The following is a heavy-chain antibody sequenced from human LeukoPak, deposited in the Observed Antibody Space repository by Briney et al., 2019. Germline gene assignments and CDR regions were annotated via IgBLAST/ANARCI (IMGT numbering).Heavy chain of an antibody. J-gene: IGHJ6*03. D-gene: IGHD6-13*01. Sequence: PWASVKVSCKASGGTFSSYAISWVRQAPGQGLEWMGGIIPIFGTANYAQKFQGRVTITTDESTSTAYMELSSLRSEDTAVYYCARGMKEQQLGELGEYYYYMDVWGKGTTVTVSS. CDR3: ARGMKEQQLGELGEYYYYMDV. CDR1: GGTFSSYA. V-gene: IGHV1-69*05. CDR2: IIPIFGTA.